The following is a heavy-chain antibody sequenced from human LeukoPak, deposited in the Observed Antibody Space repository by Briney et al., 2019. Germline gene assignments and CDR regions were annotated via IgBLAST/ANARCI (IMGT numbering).Heavy chain of an antibody. V-gene: IGHV4-34*01. Sequence: PSETLSLTCAVYGGSFSGYYWSWIRQPPGKGLERIGEINHSGSTNYNPSLKSRVTISVDTSKNQFSLKLSSVTAADTAVYYCARVLEYSSGWYGEDYWGQGTLVTVSS. D-gene: IGHD6-19*01. CDR2: INHSGST. J-gene: IGHJ4*02. CDR1: GGSFSGYY. CDR3: ARVLEYSSGWYGEDY.